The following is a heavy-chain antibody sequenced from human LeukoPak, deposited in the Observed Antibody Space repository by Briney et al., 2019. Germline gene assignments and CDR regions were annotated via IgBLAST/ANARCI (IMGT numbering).Heavy chain of an antibody. J-gene: IGHJ6*02. CDR1: GYTFTGYY. CDR2: INPNSGGT. CDR3: ARDQVTGTTVAYYYYGMDV. D-gene: IGHD1-7*01. Sequence: ASVKVSCKASGYTFTGYYMHWVRQAPGQGLEWMGWINPNSGGTNYAQKFQGRVTTTRDTSISTAYMELSRLRSDDTAVYYCARDQVTGTTVAYYYYGMDVWGQGTTVTVSS. V-gene: IGHV1-2*02.